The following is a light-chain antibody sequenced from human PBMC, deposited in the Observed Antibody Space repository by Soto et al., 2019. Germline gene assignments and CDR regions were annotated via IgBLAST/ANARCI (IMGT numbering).Light chain of an antibody. CDR1: QSVSSN. CDR2: GAS. Sequence: EIVMTQSPTTLSGPPGERVALSCRASQSVSSNLARYQQKPGQAPRLLIFGASTRATGIPARFSGSGSGTEFTLTISSLQSEDFAVYYCQQYNKWPPITFGQGTRLEIK. J-gene: IGKJ5*01. V-gene: IGKV3-15*01. CDR3: QQYNKWPPIT.